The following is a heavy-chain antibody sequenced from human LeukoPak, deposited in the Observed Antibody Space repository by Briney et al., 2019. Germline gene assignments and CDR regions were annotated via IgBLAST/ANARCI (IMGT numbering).Heavy chain of an antibody. D-gene: IGHD5-18*01. CDR2: IYYSGST. CDR1: GGSISSSSYY. V-gene: IGHV4-39*01. J-gene: IGHJ6*03. Sequence: PSETLSLTCTVSGGSISSSSYYWGWIRQPPGKGLEWIGSIYYSGSTYYNPSLRSRVTISVDTSKNQFSLKLSSVTAADTAVYYCARLRGYSYGYSYYYYYMDVWGKGTTVTVSS. CDR3: ARLRGYSYGYSYYYYYMDV.